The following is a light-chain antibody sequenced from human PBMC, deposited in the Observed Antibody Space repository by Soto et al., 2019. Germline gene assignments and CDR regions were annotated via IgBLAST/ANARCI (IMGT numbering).Light chain of an antibody. J-gene: IGKJ3*01. CDR1: QSVRGNY. Sequence: EVVLTQSPGTLSLSPGDGATLSCRASQSVRGNYLAWYQQKPGQAPRHLIYSVSSRATGIPARFSGSGSGTDFTLTISRLEPEDFAVYYCQQYGALPVTFGPWITVYIK. CDR3: QQYGALPVT. V-gene: IGKV3-20*01. CDR2: SVS.